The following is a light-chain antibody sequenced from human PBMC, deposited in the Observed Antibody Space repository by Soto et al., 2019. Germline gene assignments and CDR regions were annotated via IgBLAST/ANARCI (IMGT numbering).Light chain of an antibody. V-gene: IGLV2-14*01. CDR2: DVS. Sequence: QSVLTQPASVSGSPGQSITISCAGTSSDVGGYTYVSWYQQHPGKAPKLMIYDVSNRPSGVSNRFSGSKSGNTASLTISGLQAEDDADYYCCSYTSSSTYVFGTGTKVTVL. J-gene: IGLJ1*01. CDR3: CSYTSSSTYV. CDR1: SSDVGGYTY.